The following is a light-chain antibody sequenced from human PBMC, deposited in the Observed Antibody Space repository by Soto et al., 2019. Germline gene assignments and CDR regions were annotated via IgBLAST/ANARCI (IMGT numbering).Light chain of an antibody. CDR3: QQYYQSPRT. V-gene: IGKV3-15*01. Sequence: EIVVTQSPATLSVSPGERATLSCRASQSVSSNLAWYQQKPGQAPRLLIYGASTRATGIPARFSGSGSGTDFILTITSLQSEDFAVYYCQQYYQSPRTFGQGNKVDI. CDR1: QSVSSN. J-gene: IGKJ1*01. CDR2: GAS.